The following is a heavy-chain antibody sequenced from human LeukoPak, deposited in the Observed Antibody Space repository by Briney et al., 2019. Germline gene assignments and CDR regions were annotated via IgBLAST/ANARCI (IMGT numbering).Heavy chain of an antibody. CDR2: IIPILGIA. CDR3: ARDATYYYDSSGYYYLAY. V-gene: IGHV1-69*04. J-gene: IGHJ4*02. CDR1: GGTFSSYA. D-gene: IGHD3-22*01. Sequence: SVKVSCKASGGTFSSYAISWVRQAPGQGLEWMGRIIPILGIANYAQKFQGRVTITAEKSTSTAYMELSSLRSEDTAVYYCARDATYYYDSSGYYYLAYWGQGTLVTVSS.